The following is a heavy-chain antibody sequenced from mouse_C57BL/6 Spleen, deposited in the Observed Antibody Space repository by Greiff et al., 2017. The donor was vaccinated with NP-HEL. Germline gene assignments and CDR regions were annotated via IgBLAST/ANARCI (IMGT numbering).Heavy chain of an antibody. V-gene: IGHV1-53*01. CDR1: GYTFTSYW. CDR2: INPSNGGT. CDR3: ARSITTVVANWYFDV. J-gene: IGHJ1*03. D-gene: IGHD1-1*01. Sequence: QVQLQQPGTELVKPGASVKLSCKASGYTFTSYWMHWVKQRPGQGLEWIGNINPSNGGTNYNVKFKSKATLTVDKSSSTAYMQLSSLTSEDSAVYYCARSITTVVANWYFDVWGTGTTVTVSS.